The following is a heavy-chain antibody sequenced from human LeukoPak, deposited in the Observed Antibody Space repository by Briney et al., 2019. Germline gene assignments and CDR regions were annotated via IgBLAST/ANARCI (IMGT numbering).Heavy chain of an antibody. CDR3: ARDRHSNYDILTGHLGGFDP. J-gene: IGHJ5*02. CDR1: GGSISSSSSY. D-gene: IGHD3-9*01. V-gene: IGHV4-39*07. CDR2: IFSGGSV. Sequence: SETLSLTCTVSGGSISSSSSYWGWIRQPPGTGLEWIGSIFSGGSVFYNPSLRGRVTISVDTSKNQFSLKLSSVTAADTAVYYCARDRHSNYDILTGHLGGFDPWGQGTLVTVSS.